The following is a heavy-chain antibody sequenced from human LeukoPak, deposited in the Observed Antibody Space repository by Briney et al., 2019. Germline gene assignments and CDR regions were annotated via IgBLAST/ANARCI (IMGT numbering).Heavy chain of an antibody. CDR1: GGSISSGDYY. CDR3: ARDVSPADAFDI. V-gene: IGHV4-30-4*08. Sequence: SETLSLTCTVSGGSISSGDYYWSWIRQPPGKGLEWIGYIYYSGSTYYNPSLKSRATISVDTSKNQFSLKLSSVTAADTAVYYCARDVSPADAFDIWGQGTMVTVSS. J-gene: IGHJ3*02. CDR2: IYYSGST.